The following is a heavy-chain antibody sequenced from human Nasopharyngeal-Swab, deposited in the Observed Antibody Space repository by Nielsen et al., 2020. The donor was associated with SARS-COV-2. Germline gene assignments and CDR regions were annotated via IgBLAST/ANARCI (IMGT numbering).Heavy chain of an antibody. Sequence: GESLKISCAASGFTFSSYSMNWVRQAPVKGLEWVSSISSSSSYIYYADSVKGRFTISRDNAKNSLYLQMDSLRAEDTAVFYCARADAYSNYGSLDYWGQGTLVTVSS. D-gene: IGHD4-11*01. J-gene: IGHJ4*02. CDR1: GFTFSSYS. CDR3: ARADAYSNYGSLDY. CDR2: ISSSSSYI. V-gene: IGHV3-21*01.